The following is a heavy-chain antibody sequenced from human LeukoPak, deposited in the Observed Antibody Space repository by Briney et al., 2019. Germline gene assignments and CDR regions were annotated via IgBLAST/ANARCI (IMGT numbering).Heavy chain of an antibody. CDR1: GYTFTGYY. V-gene: IGHV1-2*06. Sequence: ASVKVSCKASGYTFTGYYMHWVRQAPGQGLEWMGRINPNSGGTNYAQKFRGRVTMTRDTSISTAYMELSRLRSDDTAVYYCARDLYPGYYYYYMGVWGKGTTVTVSS. CDR2: INPNSGGT. D-gene: IGHD3-16*02. J-gene: IGHJ6*03. CDR3: ARDLYPGYYYYYMGV.